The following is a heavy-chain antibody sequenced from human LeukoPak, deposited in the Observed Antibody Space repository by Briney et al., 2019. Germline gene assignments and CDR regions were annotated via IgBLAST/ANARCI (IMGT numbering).Heavy chain of an antibody. CDR1: GHTFTSYD. Sequence: ASVKVSCKASGHTFTSYDINWVRQATGQGLEWMGWMNPNSGNTGYAQKFQGRVTMTRNTSISTAYMELSSLRSEDTAVYYCARVRRVAVAGSYYFDYWGQGTLVTVSS. V-gene: IGHV1-8*01. CDR2: MNPNSGNT. D-gene: IGHD6-19*01. J-gene: IGHJ4*02. CDR3: ARVRRVAVAGSYYFDY.